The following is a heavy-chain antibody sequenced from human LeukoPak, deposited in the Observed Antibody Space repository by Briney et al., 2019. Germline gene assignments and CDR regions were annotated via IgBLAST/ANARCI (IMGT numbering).Heavy chain of an antibody. V-gene: IGHV3-23*01. CDR3: AKSPYYYMDV. Sequence: GGTLRLSCAASGFTFSSYGMSWVRQAPGKGLEWVSAISGSGGSTYYADSVKGRFTISRGNSKNTLYLQMNSLRAEDTAVYYCAKSPYYYMDVWGKGTTVTVSS. CDR1: GFTFSSYG. CDR2: ISGSGGST. J-gene: IGHJ6*03.